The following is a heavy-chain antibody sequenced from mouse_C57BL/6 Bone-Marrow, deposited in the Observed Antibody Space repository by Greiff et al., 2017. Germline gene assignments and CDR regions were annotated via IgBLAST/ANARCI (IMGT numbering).Heavy chain of an antibody. CDR3: ASAKSSAVGGAMDY. V-gene: IGHV1-55*01. CDR2: IYPGSGST. J-gene: IGHJ4*01. CDR1: GYTFTSYW. D-gene: IGHD6-1*01. Sequence: QVQLQQPGAELVKPGASVKMSCKASGYTFTSYWITWVKQRPGQGLEWIGDIYPGSGSTNYNEKFKSKATLTVDTSSSTAYMQLSSLTSEDSAVFYYASAKSSAVGGAMDYWGQGTSVTVSS.